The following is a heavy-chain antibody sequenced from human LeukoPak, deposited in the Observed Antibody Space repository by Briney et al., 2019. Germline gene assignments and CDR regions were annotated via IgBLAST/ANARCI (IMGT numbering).Heavy chain of an antibody. J-gene: IGHJ4*02. CDR2: INPNSGGT. V-gene: IGHV1-2*02. CDR1: GYTSTGYY. D-gene: IGHD3-10*01. CDR3: ARVSDYYGSELEGSWKELDY. Sequence: SVYVSCKLSGYTSTGYYMHWVRQAAGQGLEWMGWINPNSGGTNYAQKFQGRATMTRDTAIITGYMEMSRLRSDDTAVYYGARVSDYYGSELEGSWKELDYWGQGTLVTVSS.